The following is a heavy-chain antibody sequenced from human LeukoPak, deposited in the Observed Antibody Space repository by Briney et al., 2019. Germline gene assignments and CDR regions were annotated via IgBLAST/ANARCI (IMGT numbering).Heavy chain of an antibody. Sequence: GGSLRLSCAASGFALSSYDMHWVRQATGKGLGWVSAIGTAGDTYYPGSVKGRFTISRENAKNSLYLQMNSLRAGDTAVYYCARASSGYDSTYYFDYWGQGTLVTVSS. CDR1: GFALSSYD. V-gene: IGHV3-13*01. CDR3: ARASSGYDSTYYFDY. CDR2: IGTAGDT. D-gene: IGHD5-12*01. J-gene: IGHJ4*02.